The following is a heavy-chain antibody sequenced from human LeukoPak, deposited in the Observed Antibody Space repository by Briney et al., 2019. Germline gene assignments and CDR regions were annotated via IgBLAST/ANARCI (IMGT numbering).Heavy chain of an antibody. D-gene: IGHD3-3*01. CDR2: ISNDGSRK. CDR1: GFTFSKHA. Sequence: GGSLRLSCAPSGFTFSKHAMHWVRQAPGKGLEWVAIISNDGSRKYYAHSVEGRFTISRDNSKNTLYLQMDSLRAEDTAVYYCARDRAWNYFDYWGQGTLVTVSS. V-gene: IGHV3-30*03. J-gene: IGHJ4*02. CDR3: ARDRAWNYFDY.